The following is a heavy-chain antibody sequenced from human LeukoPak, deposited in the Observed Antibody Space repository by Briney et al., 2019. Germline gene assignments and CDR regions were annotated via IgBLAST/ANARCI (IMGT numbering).Heavy chain of an antibody. CDR2: IYTSGST. V-gene: IGHV4-4*07. J-gene: IGHJ6*03. D-gene: IGHD3-10*01. Sequence: SETLSLTCTVSGGSISSYYWSWIRQPAGKGLEWIGRIYTSGSTNYNPSLKSRVTMSVDTSKNQFSLKLSSVTAADTAVYYCARRGYYYGSGSSIYYYYYYMDVWGKGTTVTISS. CDR1: GGSISSYY. CDR3: ARRGYYYGSGSSIYYYYYYMDV.